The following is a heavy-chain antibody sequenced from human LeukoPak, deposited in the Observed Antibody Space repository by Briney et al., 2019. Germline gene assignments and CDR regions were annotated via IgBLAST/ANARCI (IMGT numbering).Heavy chain of an antibody. V-gene: IGHV3-21*01. J-gene: IGHJ4*02. D-gene: IGHD7-27*01. CDR1: GFTFAAYS. Sequence: KAWGSLRPSCAASGFTFAAYSMNWVRQAPGKGLEWVSSVIVPTGSMYYGDSVKGRFTISRDNAMNSLYLQMSSLRAEDTAVYYCARDFARTGDYHHFDYWGQGTLVIVSS. CDR2: VIVPTGSM. CDR3: ARDFARTGDYHHFDY.